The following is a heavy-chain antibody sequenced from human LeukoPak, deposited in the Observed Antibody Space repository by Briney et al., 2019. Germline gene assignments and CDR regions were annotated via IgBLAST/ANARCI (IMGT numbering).Heavy chain of an antibody. CDR2: IYYSGST. CDR3: ARVPRSYYDNSGYIDY. J-gene: IGHJ4*02. CDR1: GGSISSGDYY. Sequence: SQTLSLTCTVSGGSISSGDYYWNWIRQPPGKGREWIGYIYYSGSTYCNPSLKSRVTISVDTSKNHFSLKLSSVTAADTAVYYCARVPRSYYDNSGYIDYWGQGTLVTVSS. V-gene: IGHV4-30-4*01. D-gene: IGHD3-22*01.